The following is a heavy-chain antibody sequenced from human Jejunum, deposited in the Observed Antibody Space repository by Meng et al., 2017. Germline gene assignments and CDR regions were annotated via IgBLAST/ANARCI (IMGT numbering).Heavy chain of an antibody. D-gene: IGHD5-18*01. V-gene: IGHV3-21*01. J-gene: IGHJ3*02. CDR3: ATVGSYGLRSGAFDI. Sequence: GGSLRLSCAASGLTFSSYTVSWVRQAPGKGLEWVSSISSSSSYMYYADSVKGRFTISRDNAKNSLYLQMNSLRAEDTAVYYCATVGSYGLRSGAFDIWGQGTMVTVSS. CDR2: ISSSSSYM. CDR1: GLTFSSYT.